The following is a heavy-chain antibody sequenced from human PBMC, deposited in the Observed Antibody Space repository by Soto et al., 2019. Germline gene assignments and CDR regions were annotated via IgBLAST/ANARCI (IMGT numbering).Heavy chain of an antibody. Sequence: SETLSLTCSVSGDSISRSSHYWGWIRQPPGKGLEWIGYIYYSGSTNYNPSLKSRVTISVDTSKNQFSLKLSSVTAADTAVYYCARHPSRRYYDSSGYYYPLVYGMDVWGQGTTVTVSS. D-gene: IGHD3-22*01. J-gene: IGHJ6*02. CDR1: GDSISRSSHY. CDR3: ARHPSRRYYDSSGYYYPLVYGMDV. V-gene: IGHV4-61*05. CDR2: IYYSGST.